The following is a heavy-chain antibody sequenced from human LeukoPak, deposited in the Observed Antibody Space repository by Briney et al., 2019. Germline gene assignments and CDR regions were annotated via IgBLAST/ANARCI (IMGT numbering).Heavy chain of an antibody. Sequence: PSETLSLTCAVYGGSFSGYYWSWIRQPPGKGLEWIGEINHSGSTNYNPSLKSRVTISVDTSKNQFSLKLSSVTAADTAVYYCARGGGSPVGGTPDYWGQGTLVTVSS. J-gene: IGHJ4*02. CDR1: GGSFSGYY. D-gene: IGHD1-26*01. CDR2: INHSGST. CDR3: ARGGGSPVGGTPDY. V-gene: IGHV4-34*01.